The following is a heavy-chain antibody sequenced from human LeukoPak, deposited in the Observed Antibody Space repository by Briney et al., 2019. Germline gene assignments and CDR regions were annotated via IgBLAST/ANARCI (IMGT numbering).Heavy chain of an antibody. CDR3: ARDRWELLSDAFDI. CDR1: GGSISSYY. CDR2: IYHSGST. Sequence: PSETLSLTCTVSGGSISSYYWSWIRQPPGKGLEWIGYIYHSGSTNYNPSLKSRVTISLDTSKNQFSLKLSSVTAADTAVYYCARDRWELLSDAFDIWGQGTMVTVSS. V-gene: IGHV4-59*01. J-gene: IGHJ3*02. D-gene: IGHD1-26*01.